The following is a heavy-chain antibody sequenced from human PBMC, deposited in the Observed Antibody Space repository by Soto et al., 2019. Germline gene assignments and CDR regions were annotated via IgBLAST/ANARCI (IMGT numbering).Heavy chain of an antibody. CDR3: AKNGQPPYYYYGMDV. Sequence: AASVKVCCKASGYTFRRYGISWVRQAPGQGLEWMGWVSGYNGDTKYAQKVQGRVTMTIDTSTYTAYMELRSLTSDDTAKYYCAKNGQPPYYYYGMDVWG. D-gene: IGHD2-8*01. V-gene: IGHV1-18*01. J-gene: IGHJ6*02. CDR1: GYTFRRYG. CDR2: VSGYNGDT.